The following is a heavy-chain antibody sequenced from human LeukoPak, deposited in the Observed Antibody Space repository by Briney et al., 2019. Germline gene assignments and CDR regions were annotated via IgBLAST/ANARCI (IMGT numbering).Heavy chain of an antibody. CDR3: AKDREKRQQLVFPVY. CDR1: GFTFSSYG. D-gene: IGHD6-13*01. J-gene: IGHJ4*02. CDR2: ISYDGSNK. V-gene: IGHV3-30*18. Sequence: GGSLRLSCAASGFTFSSYGMHWVRQAPGKGLEWVAVISYDGSNKYYADSVKGRFTISRDNSKNTLYLQMNSLRAEDTAVYYCAKDREKRQQLVFPVYWGQGTLVTVSS.